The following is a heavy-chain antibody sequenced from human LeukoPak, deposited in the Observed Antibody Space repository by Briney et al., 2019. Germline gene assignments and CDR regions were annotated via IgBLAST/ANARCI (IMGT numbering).Heavy chain of an antibody. CDR1: GFTLSSYA. J-gene: IGHJ4*02. D-gene: IGHD5-12*01. Sequence: GGSLRLSCAASGFTLSSYAMHWVRQAPGKGLEWVAVISYDGSNKYYADSVKGRFTISRDNSKNTLYLQMNSLRAEDTAVYYCARDSGYGFDYWGQGTLVTVSS. CDR2: ISYDGSNK. CDR3: ARDSGYGFDY. V-gene: IGHV3-30-3*01.